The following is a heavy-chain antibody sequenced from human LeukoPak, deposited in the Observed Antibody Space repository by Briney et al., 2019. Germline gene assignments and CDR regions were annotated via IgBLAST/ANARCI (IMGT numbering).Heavy chain of an antibody. CDR3: ARGKDGVGAFDI. CDR2: INSDGSGT. Sequence: RGSLRLSCGASGFTFNNYWMHWVRQAPGMGLVWVSRINSDGSGTTYADSVRGRVTISRDNAKNSLYLQMNSLRAEDAAVYYCARGKDGVGAFDIWGQGTTVTVSS. J-gene: IGHJ3*02. D-gene: IGHD4-17*01. CDR1: GFTFNNYW. V-gene: IGHV3-74*01.